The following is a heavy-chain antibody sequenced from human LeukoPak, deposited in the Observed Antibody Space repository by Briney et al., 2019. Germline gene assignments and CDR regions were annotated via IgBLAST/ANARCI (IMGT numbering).Heavy chain of an antibody. CDR3: ARGLRDSSGREYFQH. V-gene: IGHV1-8*01. Sequence: ASVKVSCKATGYTFTSYDINWVRQATGQGLEWMGWMNPNSANTGYAQKFQGRVTMTRNTSISTAYMELSSLRSEDTAMYYCARGLRDSSGREYFQHWGQGTRVTVSS. J-gene: IGHJ1*01. CDR1: GYTFTSYD. CDR2: MNPNSANT. D-gene: IGHD3-22*01.